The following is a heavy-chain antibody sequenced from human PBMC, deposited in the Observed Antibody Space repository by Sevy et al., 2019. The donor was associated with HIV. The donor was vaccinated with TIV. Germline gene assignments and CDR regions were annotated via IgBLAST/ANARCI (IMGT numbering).Heavy chain of an antibody. V-gene: IGHV3-49*03. J-gene: IGHJ3*02. CDR3: TRDALVGVLPDAFDI. Sequence: GGSLRLSCTASGFTFGDYAMSWFRQAPGKGLEWVGFIRSKAYGGTTEYAASVKGRFTISRDDSKSIAYLQMNSLKTEDTAVYYCTRDALVGVLPDAFDIWGQGTMVTVSS. CDR1: GFTFGDYA. D-gene: IGHD1-26*01. CDR2: IRSKAYGGTT.